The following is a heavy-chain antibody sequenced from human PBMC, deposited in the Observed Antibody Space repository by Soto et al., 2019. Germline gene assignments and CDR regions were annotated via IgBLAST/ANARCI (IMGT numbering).Heavy chain of an antibody. D-gene: IGHD2-21*02. CDR2: IWYEGLNI. Sequence: QAQLVESGGGVVQPGTSLRLSCAASGFSFSTYGMHWVRQTPGKGLEWVAIIWYEGLNIYYADSVKGRFTISRDDSKNTVYLEMNSLRHGDTAVYYCARAGPYCGSDCYPWAFDIWGHGTVVTVSS. CDR1: GFSFSTYG. CDR3: ARAGPYCGSDCYPWAFDI. J-gene: IGHJ3*02. V-gene: IGHV3-33*01.